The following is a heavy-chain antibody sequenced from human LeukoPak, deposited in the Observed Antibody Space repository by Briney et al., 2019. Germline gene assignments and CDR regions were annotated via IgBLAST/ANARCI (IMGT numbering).Heavy chain of an antibody. CDR1: GFIFSTYS. CDR2: IKQDGSEK. D-gene: IGHD3-10*01. J-gene: IGHJ6*02. Sequence: GGSLRLSCAASGFIFSTYSMNWVRQAPRKGLEWVANIKQDGSEKYYVDSVKGRFTISRDNAKNSLYLQMNSLRAEDTAVYYCARVRLTMVRGVIHYYYGMDVWGQGTTVTVSS. CDR3: ARVRLTMVRGVIHYYYGMDV. V-gene: IGHV3-7*01.